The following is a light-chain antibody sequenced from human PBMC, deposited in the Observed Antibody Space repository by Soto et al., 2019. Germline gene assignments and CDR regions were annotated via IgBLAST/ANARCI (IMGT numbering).Light chain of an antibody. CDR1: QSVSYW. J-gene: IGKJ3*01. Sequence: DIHMTQSPSTLSASVGDRVTITCRASQSVSYWLAWYQQKPGKAPKLLIHDASSLESGVPSRFRGGGSGQAFTLTISGLQPDDFATYYCQQYGFSFGHGTKVEMK. V-gene: IGKV1-5*01. CDR3: QQYGFS. CDR2: DAS.